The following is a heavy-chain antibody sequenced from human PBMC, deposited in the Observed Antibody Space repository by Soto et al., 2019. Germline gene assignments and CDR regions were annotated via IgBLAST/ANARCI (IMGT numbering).Heavy chain of an antibody. Sequence: EVQLVESGGGLVQPGRSLRLSCAASGFTFDDYAIHWVRQAPGKGLEWVSGISWNGDATGYADSVQGRFIISRDNAKNSLYLQMHSLRNEDTAIYYSANLPLYGSGFDCWGQGTLVTVSS. D-gene: IGHD3-10*01. CDR2: ISWNGDAT. J-gene: IGHJ4*02. V-gene: IGHV3-9*01. CDR1: GFTFDDYA. CDR3: ANLPLYGSGFDC.